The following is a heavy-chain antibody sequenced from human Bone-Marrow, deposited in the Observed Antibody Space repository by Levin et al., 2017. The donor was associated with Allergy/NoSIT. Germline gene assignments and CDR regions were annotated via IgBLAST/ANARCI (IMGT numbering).Heavy chain of an antibody. Sequence: KAGGSLRLSCLASGFSLSSYTMNWVRQAPGKGLEWVASISGSSSYIFYADSVNGRFTVSRDNAENSVYLQMNSLRADDTAVYFCARDQDYGFLSGLGWFDPWGQGTQVTVSS. V-gene: IGHV3-21*06. CDR1: GFSLSSYT. D-gene: IGHD3-3*01. CDR3: ARDQDYGFLSGLGWFDP. J-gene: IGHJ5*02. CDR2: ISGSSSYI.